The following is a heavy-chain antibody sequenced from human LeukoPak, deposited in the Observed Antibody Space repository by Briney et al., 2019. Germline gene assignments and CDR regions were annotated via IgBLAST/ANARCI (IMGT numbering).Heavy chain of an antibody. CDR3: ARHPIHYYGSGTSNY. CDR2: IYYSGST. CDR1: GGSISSSSYY. J-gene: IGHJ4*02. V-gene: IGHV4-39*01. Sequence: KPSETLSLTCTVSGGSISSSSYYWGWIRQPPGKGLEWSGSIYYSGSTYYNPSLESRVTISVDTSKNQFSLKLSSVTAADTAVYYCARHPIHYYGSGTSNYWGQGTLVTVSS. D-gene: IGHD3-10*01.